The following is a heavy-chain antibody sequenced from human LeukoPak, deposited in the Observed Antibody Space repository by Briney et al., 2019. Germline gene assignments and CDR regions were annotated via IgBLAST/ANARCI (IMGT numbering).Heavy chain of an antibody. CDR2: INPNSGGT. Sequence: ASVKVSCRASGYTFTGYYMHWARQAPGQGLEWMGRINPNSGGTNYAQKFQGRVTMTRDTSISTAYMELSRLISDDTAVYYCARDGSSNDNWFDPWGQGTLVTVSS. CDR3: ARDGSSNDNWFDP. V-gene: IGHV1-2*06. D-gene: IGHD6-13*01. J-gene: IGHJ5*02. CDR1: GYTFTGYY.